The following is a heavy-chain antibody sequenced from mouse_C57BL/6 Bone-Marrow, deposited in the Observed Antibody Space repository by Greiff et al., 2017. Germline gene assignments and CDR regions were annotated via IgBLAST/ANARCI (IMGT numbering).Heavy chain of an antibody. V-gene: IGHV14-4*01. CDR1: GFNIKDDY. D-gene: IGHD1-1*01. CDR3: TTNYYGSSYLYYAMDY. Sequence: EVQLQQSGAELVRPGASVKLSCTASGFNIKDDYMHWVKQRPEQGLEWIGWIDPENGDTEYASKFQGKATITADPSSNTAYLQLSSLTSEDTAVYYCTTNYYGSSYLYYAMDYWGQGTSVTVSS. J-gene: IGHJ4*01. CDR2: IDPENGDT.